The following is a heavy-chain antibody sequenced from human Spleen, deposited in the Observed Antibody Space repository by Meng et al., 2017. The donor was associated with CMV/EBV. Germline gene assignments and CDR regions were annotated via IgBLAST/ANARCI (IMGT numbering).Heavy chain of an antibody. Sequence: FTFSSCGMHWVRQAPGKGLEWVAVIWYDGSNKYYADSVKGRFTISRDNSKNTLYLQMNSLRAEDTAVYYCAKDGGTYYDFWSGYYKGWGQGTLVTVSS. CDR1: FTFSSCG. CDR2: IWYDGSNK. J-gene: IGHJ4*02. V-gene: IGHV3-33*06. D-gene: IGHD3-3*01. CDR3: AKDGGTYYDFWSGYYKG.